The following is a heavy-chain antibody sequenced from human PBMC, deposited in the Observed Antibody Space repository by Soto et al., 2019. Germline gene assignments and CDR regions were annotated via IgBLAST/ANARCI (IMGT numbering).Heavy chain of an antibody. D-gene: IGHD3-22*01. Sequence: PMKNSCRAAEYSCTTYWISRVRKKTGKGLECMGRIDPTDSYTDYGPSFEGHVTMSVDRSINTAYLEWSSLKASDSAMYFCARHYYFYISYYYPPNAHFPLAFWGQGTPVTVSS. J-gene: IGHJ4*02. V-gene: IGHV5-10-1*01. CDR2: IDPTDSYT. CDR1: EYSCTTYW. CDR3: ARHYYFYISYYYPPNAHFPLAF.